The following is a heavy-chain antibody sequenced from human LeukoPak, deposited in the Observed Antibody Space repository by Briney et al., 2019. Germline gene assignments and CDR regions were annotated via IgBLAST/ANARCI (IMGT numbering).Heavy chain of an antibody. CDR3: AKDSSGSYTFYDY. Sequence: PGGSLRLSCAASGFTFSDYGMHWVRQAPGEGLEWVAVISYDGSNKYYADSVKGRFTISRDNSKNTLYLQMNSLRAEDTAVYYCAKDSSGSYTFYDYWGQGTLVTVSS. CDR2: ISYDGSNK. V-gene: IGHV3-30*18. D-gene: IGHD3-10*01. J-gene: IGHJ4*02. CDR1: GFTFSDYG.